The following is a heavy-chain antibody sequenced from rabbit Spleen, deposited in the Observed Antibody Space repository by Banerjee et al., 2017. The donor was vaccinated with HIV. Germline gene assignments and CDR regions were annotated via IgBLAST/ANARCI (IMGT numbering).Heavy chain of an antibody. Sequence: QEQLEESGGGLVKPEGSLTLTCKASGFSFSDRDVMCWVRQAPGKGLEWIACINTATGKAVYASWAKGRFTFSKTSSTTVTLQMTSLTAADTATYFCARESFSNWDLWGPGTLVTVS. CDR3: ARESFSNWDL. CDR2: INTATGKA. CDR1: GFSFSDRDV. J-gene: IGHJ4*01. D-gene: IGHD7-1*01. V-gene: IGHV1S45*01.